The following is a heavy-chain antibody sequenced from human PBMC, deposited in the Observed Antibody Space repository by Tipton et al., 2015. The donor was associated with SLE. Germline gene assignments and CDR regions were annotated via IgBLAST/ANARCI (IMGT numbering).Heavy chain of an antibody. V-gene: IGHV4-59*11. D-gene: IGHD6-6*01. J-gene: IGHJ4*02. Sequence: TLSLTCTVSGGSISSHYWSWIRQPPGKGLEWIGYIYYSGSTYYNPTLNSRVTISLDTSKNQFSLKLSSVTAADTAVYYCARDGGLEYSSSTYFDYWGQGTLVTVSS. CDR3: ARDGGLEYSSSTYFDY. CDR1: GGSISSHY. CDR2: IYYSGST.